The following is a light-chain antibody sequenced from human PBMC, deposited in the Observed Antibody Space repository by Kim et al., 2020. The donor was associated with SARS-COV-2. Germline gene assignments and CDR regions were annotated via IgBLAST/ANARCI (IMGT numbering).Light chain of an antibody. CDR3: QQYYRSPIT. CDR1: QTVEIIY. J-gene: IGKJ5*01. CDR2: GAS. V-gene: IGKV3-20*01. Sequence: SPGERATLSCRASQTVEIIYLAWYRQRPGQAPRLLIYGASNRPTGIPNRFSGSGSGTDFTLTISRLEPEDFAVYYCQQYYRSPITFGQGTRLEIK.